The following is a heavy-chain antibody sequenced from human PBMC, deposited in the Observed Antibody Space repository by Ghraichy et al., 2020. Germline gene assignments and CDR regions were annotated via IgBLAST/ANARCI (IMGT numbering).Heavy chain of an antibody. D-gene: IGHD2-21*01. J-gene: IGHJ4*02. CDR1: GFTFSSYA. CDR3: AKEKYSKGILWSTDY. Sequence: LSLTCAASGFTFSSYAMSWVRQAPGKGLEWVSAISGSGGSTYYADSVKGRFTISRDNSKNTLYLQMNSLRAEDTAVYYCAKEKYSKGILWSTDYWGQGTLVTVSS. V-gene: IGHV3-23*01. CDR2: ISGSGGST.